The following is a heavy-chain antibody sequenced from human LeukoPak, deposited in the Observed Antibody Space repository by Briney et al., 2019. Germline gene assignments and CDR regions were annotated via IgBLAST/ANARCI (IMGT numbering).Heavy chain of an antibody. J-gene: IGHJ5*02. CDR3: AKDPGITMIVVVNWFDP. CDR1: GFTFSSYA. Sequence: GGSLRLSCAASGFTFSSYAMSWVRQAPGKGLEWVSAISGSGGSTHYADSVKGRFTISRDNSKNTLYLQMNSLRAEDTAVYYCAKDPGITMIVVVNWFDPWGQGTLVTVSS. V-gene: IGHV3-23*01. D-gene: IGHD3-22*01. CDR2: ISGSGGST.